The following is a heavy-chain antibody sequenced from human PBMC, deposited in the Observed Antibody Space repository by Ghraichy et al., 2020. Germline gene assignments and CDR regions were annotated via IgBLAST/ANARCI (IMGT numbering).Heavy chain of an antibody. CDR2: IYYSGST. D-gene: IGHD2-21*02. CDR3: AREEGIGCGGDCGYYYGMDV. CDR1: GGSISSYY. J-gene: IGHJ6*02. Sequence: SETLSLTCTVSGGSISSYYWSWIRQPPGKGLEWIGYIYYSGSTNYNPSLKSRVTISVDTSKNQFSLKLSSVTAADTAVYYCAREEGIGCGGDCGYYYGMDVWGQGTTVTVSS. V-gene: IGHV4-59*01.